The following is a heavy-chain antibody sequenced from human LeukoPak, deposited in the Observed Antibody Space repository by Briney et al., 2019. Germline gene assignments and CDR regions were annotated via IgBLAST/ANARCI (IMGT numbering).Heavy chain of an antibody. J-gene: IGHJ1*01. CDR1: GDSLSSNSAA. V-gene: IGHV6-1*01. D-gene: IGHD2-15*01. Sequence: SETPSLTCAISGDSLSSNSAASNCISQSPSRGLELLGRTCYKSKWDYQYAVSVKSRITITPGTSKNQFSLQLNSVTPEDTAVYYCASWDHRGGRFTAWGQGTLVT. CDR3: ASWDHRGGRFTA. CDR2: TCYKSKWDY.